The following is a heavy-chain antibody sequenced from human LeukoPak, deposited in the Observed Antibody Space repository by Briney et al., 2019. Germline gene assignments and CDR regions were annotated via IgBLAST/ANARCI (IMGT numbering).Heavy chain of an antibody. D-gene: IGHD4-17*01. CDR3: ARTLTTAMCEF. CDR1: GYSFTDYS. CDR2: IKPKSGGT. J-gene: IGHJ1*01. Sequence: ASVKLSCTASGYSFTDYSFNWVRQAPGQGLEWMGGIKPKSGGTHYAQNFQDRVTMTRDTSINTVYLDLNRLRSGDTAVYYCARTLTTAMCEFWGQGTLVTVSS. V-gene: IGHV1-2*02.